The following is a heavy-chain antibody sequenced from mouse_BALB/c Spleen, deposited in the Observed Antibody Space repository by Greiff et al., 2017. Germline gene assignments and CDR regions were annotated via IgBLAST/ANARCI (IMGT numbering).Heavy chain of an antibody. CDR3: AGGDYDGY. V-gene: IGHV1-82*01. CDR1: GYAFSSSW. Sequence: QVQLQQSGPELVKPGASVKISCKASGYAFSSSWMNWVKQRPGQGLEWIGRIYPGDGDTNYNGKFKGKATLTADKSSSTAYMQLSSLTSVDSAVYFCAGGDYDGYWGQGTTLTVSS. CDR2: IYPGDGDT. D-gene: IGHD2-4*01. J-gene: IGHJ2*01.